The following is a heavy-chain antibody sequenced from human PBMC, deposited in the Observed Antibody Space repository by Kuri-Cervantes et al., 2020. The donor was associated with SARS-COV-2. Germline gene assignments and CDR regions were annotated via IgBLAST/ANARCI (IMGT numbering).Heavy chain of an antibody. CDR1: GFTFSSYG. CDR2: IRYDGSNK. D-gene: IGHD3-22*01. J-gene: IGHJ4*02. V-gene: IGHV3-33*01. Sequence: GGSLRLSCAASGFTFSSYGMHWVRQAPGKGLEWVAVIRYDGSNKYYADSVKGRFTISRDNSKNTLYLQMNSLRAEDTAVYYCARDRYYDSSGPMIDYWGQGALVTVSS. CDR3: ARDRYYDSSGPMIDY.